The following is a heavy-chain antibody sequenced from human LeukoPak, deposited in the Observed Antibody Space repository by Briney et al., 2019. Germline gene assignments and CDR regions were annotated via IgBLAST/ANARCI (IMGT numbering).Heavy chain of an antibody. V-gene: IGHV4-30-2*05. D-gene: IGHD3-22*01. CDR2: ISHSGST. J-gene: IGHJ3*02. CDR1: GGSVTSGTFY. CDR3: ARALHYYDSSGYHENAFDI. Sequence: SETLSLTCTVSGGSVTSGTFYWSWIRQPPGKGLEWIGYISHSGSTYSNPSLKSRVTISVDTSKNQFSLKLSSVTAADTAVYYCARALHYYDSSGYHENAFDIWGQGTMVTVSS.